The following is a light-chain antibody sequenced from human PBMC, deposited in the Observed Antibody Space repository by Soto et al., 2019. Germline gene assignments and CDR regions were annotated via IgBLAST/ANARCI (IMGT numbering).Light chain of an antibody. Sequence: DIQMTQSPSTLSASLGDRVTITCRASQSISKWLAWYQQKPGKAPNLLIYDASNLESGVPSWFSGSGSGTEFTLTIGSLQPDDFATYYCQQYNDYSPWTFGQGTKVDIK. CDR1: QSISKW. V-gene: IGKV1-5*01. J-gene: IGKJ1*01. CDR3: QQYNDYSPWT. CDR2: DAS.